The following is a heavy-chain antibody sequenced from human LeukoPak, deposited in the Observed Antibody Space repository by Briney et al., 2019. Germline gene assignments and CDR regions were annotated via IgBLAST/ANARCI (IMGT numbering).Heavy chain of an antibody. Sequence: GGSLRLSCAASGFTFSSYAMSWVRQAPGKGLEWVSVISGSGSSTSQVDSVKGRFTISRDNSKNTLYLQMNSLRAEDTAVYYCAKDRFGNKGYIDYWGQGTLVTASS. CDR1: GFTFSSYA. J-gene: IGHJ4*02. D-gene: IGHD3-10*01. CDR3: AKDRFGNKGYIDY. CDR2: ISGSGSST. V-gene: IGHV3-23*01.